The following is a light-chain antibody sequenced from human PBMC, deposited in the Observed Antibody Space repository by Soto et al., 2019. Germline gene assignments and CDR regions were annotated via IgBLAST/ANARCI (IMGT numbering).Light chain of an antibody. V-gene: IGLV1-40*01. CDR1: SSNIGAGYD. CDR3: QSYDSSLRGV. J-gene: IGLJ2*01. CDR2: GNS. Sequence: QTVVTQPPSVSGAPGQRVTISCTGSSSNIGAGYDVHWYQQLPGTAPKLLIYGNSNRPSGVPDRFSGSKSGTSASLALTGLQAEDEADYYCQSYDSSLRGVFGGGTKLTVL.